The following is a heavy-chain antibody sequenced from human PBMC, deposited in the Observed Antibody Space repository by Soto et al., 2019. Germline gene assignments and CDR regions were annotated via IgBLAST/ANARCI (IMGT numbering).Heavy chain of an antibody. Sequence: SETLSLTCTVSGGSISSSSYYWGWIRQPPGKGLEWIGSIYYSGSTYYNPSLKSRVTISVGTSKNQFSLKLSSVTAADTAVYYFARQGRYFDWLVRHPVPWIRYYMDVWGKGTTVTVSS. CDR3: ARQGRYFDWLVRHPVPWIRYYMDV. CDR2: IYYSGST. J-gene: IGHJ6*03. D-gene: IGHD3-9*01. CDR1: GGSISSSSYY. V-gene: IGHV4-39*01.